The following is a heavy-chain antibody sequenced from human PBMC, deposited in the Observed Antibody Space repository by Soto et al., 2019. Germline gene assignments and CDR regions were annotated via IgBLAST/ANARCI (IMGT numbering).Heavy chain of an antibody. J-gene: IGHJ6*02. Sequence: ASVKVSCKASGYTFTGYYMHWVRQAPGQGLEWMGWINPNSGGTNYAQKFQGRVTMTRDTSISTAYMELSRLRSDDTAVYYCARDLAYYDFWSGYYKNYGMDVWGQGTTVTSP. CDR3: ARDLAYYDFWSGYYKNYGMDV. D-gene: IGHD3-3*01. CDR1: GYTFTGYY. V-gene: IGHV1-2*02. CDR2: INPNSGGT.